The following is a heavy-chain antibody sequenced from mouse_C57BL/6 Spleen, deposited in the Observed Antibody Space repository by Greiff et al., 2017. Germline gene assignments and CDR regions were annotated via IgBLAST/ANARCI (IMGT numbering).Heavy chain of an antibody. CDR1: GYTFTNYW. V-gene: IGHV1-63*01. J-gene: IGHJ3*01. D-gene: IGHD2-4*01. CDR2: IYPGGGYT. CDR3: ARGYDYDVAWFAY. Sequence: VQLQESGAELVRPGTSVKMSCKASGYTFTNYWLGWAKQRPGHGLEWIGDIYPGGGYTNYNEQFKGKATLTADKSSSTAYMQFSSLTSEDSAIYYCARGYDYDVAWFAYWGQGTLVTVSA.